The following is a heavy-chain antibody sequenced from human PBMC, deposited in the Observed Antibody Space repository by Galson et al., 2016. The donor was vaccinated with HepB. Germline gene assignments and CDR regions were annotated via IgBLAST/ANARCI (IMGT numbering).Heavy chain of an antibody. D-gene: IGHD5-18*01. J-gene: IGHJ4*02. CDR1: GFTFDDYS. CDR2: IPWDSGSI. V-gene: IGHV3-9*01. CDR3: AKLGTQYSYGHYTFDY. Sequence: SLRLSCAASGFTFDDYSMHWVRLAPGKGLEWVSTIPWDSGSIGYADSVKGRFTISRDNANNSLYLQMHSLRTEDTAFYYCAKLGTQYSYGHYTFDYWGQRTLVTVSS.